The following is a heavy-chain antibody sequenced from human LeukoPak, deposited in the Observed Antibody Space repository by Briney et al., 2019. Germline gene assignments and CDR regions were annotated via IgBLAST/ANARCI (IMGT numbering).Heavy chain of an antibody. D-gene: IGHD6-19*01. Sequence: PSETLSLTCTVSGGSISGYYWSWIRQPPGKGLEWIGYIYYSGSTNYNPPLKSRVTISVDTSKNQFSLKLSSVTAADTAVYYCATSSGWFNAFDIWGQGTMVTVSS. J-gene: IGHJ3*02. CDR2: IYYSGST. V-gene: IGHV4-59*01. CDR1: GGSISGYY. CDR3: ATSSGWFNAFDI.